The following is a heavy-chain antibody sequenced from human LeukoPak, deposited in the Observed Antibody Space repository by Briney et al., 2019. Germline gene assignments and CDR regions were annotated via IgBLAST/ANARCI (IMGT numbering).Heavy chain of an antibody. D-gene: IGHD3-3*01. CDR3: ARLRGMGVVMIFGY. CDR2: MNPNSGNT. J-gene: IGHJ4*02. CDR1: GYTFTSYD. V-gene: IGHV1-8*02. Sequence: GASVKVSCKASGYTFTSYDINWVRQATGQGLEWMGWMNPNSGNTGYAQKFQGRVTMTRNTSISTAYMELSSLRSEDTAVYYCARLRGMGVVMIFGYWGQGTLVTVSS.